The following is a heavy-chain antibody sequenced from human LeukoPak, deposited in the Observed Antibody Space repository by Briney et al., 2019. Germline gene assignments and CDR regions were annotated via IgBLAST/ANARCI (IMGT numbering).Heavy chain of an antibody. V-gene: IGHV4-59*11. CDR3: ARVSRSGYYYYGMDV. D-gene: IGHD3-10*01. CDR1: GGSISSHY. Sequence: SETLSLTCTVSGGSISSHYWSWIRQPPGKGLEWIGYIYYSGSTNYNPSLKSRVTMSIDTSKNQFSLKLSSVTAADTAVYYCARVSRSGYYYYGMDVWGQGTTVTVSS. J-gene: IGHJ6*02. CDR2: IYYSGST.